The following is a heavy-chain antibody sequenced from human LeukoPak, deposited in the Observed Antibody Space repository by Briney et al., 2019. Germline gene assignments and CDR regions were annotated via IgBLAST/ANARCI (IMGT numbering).Heavy chain of an antibody. J-gene: IGHJ4*02. Sequence: ASVKVSCKASGYTFSSYAIHWVRQAPGQGLEWMGWINAGVGNTKYSEKFQDRVTVTRDTPATTAYMELSSLRAEDTAVYYCARAGRPMIGGDTPLEHFDSWGQGTLVTVSS. CDR3: ARAGRPMIGGDTPLEHFDS. CDR1: GYTFSSYA. V-gene: IGHV1-3*01. CDR2: INAGVGNT. D-gene: IGHD3-16*01.